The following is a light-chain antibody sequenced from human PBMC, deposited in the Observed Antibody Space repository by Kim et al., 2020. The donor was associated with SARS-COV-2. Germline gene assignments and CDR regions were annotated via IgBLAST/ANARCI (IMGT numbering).Light chain of an antibody. V-gene: IGLV3-9*01. CDR1: NIGGKH. J-gene: IGLJ3*02. CDR2: RNN. CDR3: QVWDSHTVV. Sequence: SYELTQPFSVSVALGQTAKITCGGNNIGGKHVHWYQQKSGQAPVMVIYRNNNRASGIPDRFSGSNSGNSATLTISRVQTGDEADYYCQVWDSHTVVFGGGTQLTVL.